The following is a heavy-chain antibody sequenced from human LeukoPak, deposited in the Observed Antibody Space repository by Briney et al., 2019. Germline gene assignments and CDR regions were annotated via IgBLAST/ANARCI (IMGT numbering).Heavy chain of an antibody. D-gene: IGHD6-19*01. Sequence: SETLSLTCTVSGGSISRSGYYWGWIRQPPGKGLEWIGSIYYSGSTFYNPSFKSRLTISGDTSKNQFSLKLSSVTAADTAVYYCASNQWPNWYFDLWGRGALVTVSS. V-gene: IGHV4-39*07. CDR2: IYYSGST. CDR1: GGSISRSGYY. J-gene: IGHJ2*01. CDR3: ASNQWPNWYFDL.